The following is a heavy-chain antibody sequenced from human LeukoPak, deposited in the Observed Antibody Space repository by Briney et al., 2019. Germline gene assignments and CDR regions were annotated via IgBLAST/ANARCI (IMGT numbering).Heavy chain of an antibody. CDR1: GFTFSSYA. V-gene: IGHV3-23*01. CDR3: ARDPDDGSGYPHPYFDY. CDR2: ISGSGGST. J-gene: IGHJ4*02. D-gene: IGHD3-22*01. Sequence: GGSLRLSCAASGFTFSSYAMSWVRQAPGKGLEWVSAISGSGGSTYYADSVKGRFTISRDNAKNSLYLQMNSLGAEDTAVYYCARDPDDGSGYPHPYFDYWGQGTLVTVSS.